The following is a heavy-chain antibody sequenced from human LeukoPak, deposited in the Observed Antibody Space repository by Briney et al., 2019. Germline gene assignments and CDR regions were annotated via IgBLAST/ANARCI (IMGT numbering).Heavy chain of an antibody. J-gene: IGHJ4*02. Sequence: ASMKVSCKASGYTFTSYGISWVRQAPGQGLEWMGWISAYNGNTNYAQKLQGRVTMTTDTSTSTAYMELRSLRSDDPAVYYCARDFYNSSGPLTFNRGDYWGQGTLVTVSS. CDR1: GYTFTSYG. CDR2: ISAYNGNT. V-gene: IGHV1-18*01. D-gene: IGHD3-22*01. CDR3: ARDFYNSSGPLTFNRGDY.